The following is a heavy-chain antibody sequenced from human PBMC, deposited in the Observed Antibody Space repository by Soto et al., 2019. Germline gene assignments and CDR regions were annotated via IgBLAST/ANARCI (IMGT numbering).Heavy chain of an antibody. J-gene: IGHJ5*02. CDR1: GFSLTTGGVG. CDR2: IYWDNDR. V-gene: IGHV2-5*02. CDR3: AHRVAYSSDWDAGWFDT. D-gene: IGHD2-21*01. Sequence: QITLKESGPLLVEPTQTLTLTCSFSGFSLTTGGVGVGWLRQAPGKALECLGIIYWDNDRRYNPSLKERPTITKDTSKNQVVLTMTYMAAVDTATYYCAHRVAYSSDWDAGWFDTWGQGTLVTVS.